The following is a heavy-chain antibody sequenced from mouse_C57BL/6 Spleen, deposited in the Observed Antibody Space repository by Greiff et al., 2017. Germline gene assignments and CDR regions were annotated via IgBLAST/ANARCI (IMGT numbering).Heavy chain of an antibody. D-gene: IGHD2-4*01. CDR3: ARRIYYDYFDV. V-gene: IGHV5-12*01. J-gene: IGHJ1*03. CDR2: ISNGGGST. CDR1: GFTFSDYY. Sequence: EVQRVESGGGLVQPGGSLKLSCAASGFTFSDYYMYWVRQTPEKRLEWVAYISNGGGSTYYPDTVKGRFTISRDNAKNTLYLQMSRLKSEDTAMYYCARRIYYDYFDVWGTGTTVTVSS.